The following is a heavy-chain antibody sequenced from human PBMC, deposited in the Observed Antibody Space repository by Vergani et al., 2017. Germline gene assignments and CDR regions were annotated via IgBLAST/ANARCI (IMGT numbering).Heavy chain of an antibody. V-gene: IGHV4-34*01. Sequence: QVQLQQWGAGLLKPSETLSLTCAVYGGSFSGYYWSWIRQPPGKGLERIGEINHSGSPNYNPSLKSRVTISVDTSKNQFSLKMSSVTAADTAVYYCARGVYCSSTSCYFVYYYYMDVWGKGTTVTVSS. D-gene: IGHD2-2*01. CDR2: INHSGSP. CDR3: ARGVYCSSTSCYFVYYYYMDV. CDR1: GGSFSGYY. J-gene: IGHJ6*03.